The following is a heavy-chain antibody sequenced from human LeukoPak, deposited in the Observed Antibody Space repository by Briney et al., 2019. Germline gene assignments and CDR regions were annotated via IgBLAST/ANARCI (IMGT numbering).Heavy chain of an antibody. CDR1: GYIFITYY. J-gene: IGHJ4*02. CDR3: VRDLLAGYDY. CDR2: INPTGGDT. Sequence: ASVKVSCKASGYIFITYYIHWVRQAPGQGLEWMGVINPTGGDTSYAQQFQGRVTMTRDTSTSTVYMELSSLRFEDTAVYYCVRDLLAGYDYWGQGTLVTVPS. V-gene: IGHV1-46*01. D-gene: IGHD1-26*01.